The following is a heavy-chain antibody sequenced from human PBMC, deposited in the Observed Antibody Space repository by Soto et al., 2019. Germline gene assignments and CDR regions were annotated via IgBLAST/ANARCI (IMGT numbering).Heavy chain of an antibody. D-gene: IGHD3-3*01. CDR3: ARGPRITIFGVVIIPFYGMDV. CDR1: GGSFSGYY. Sequence: SETLSLTCAVYGGSFSGYYWSWIRQPPGKGLEWIGEINHSGSTNYNPSLKSRVTISVDTSKNQFSLKLSSVTAADTAVCYCARGPRITIFGVVIIPFYGMDVWGQGTTVTVSS. V-gene: IGHV4-34*01. CDR2: INHSGST. J-gene: IGHJ6*02.